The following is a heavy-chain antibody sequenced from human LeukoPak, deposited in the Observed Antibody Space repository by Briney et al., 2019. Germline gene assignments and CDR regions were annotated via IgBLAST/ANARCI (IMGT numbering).Heavy chain of an antibody. Sequence: KSSETLSLTCSVSGGSISGSTSYWGWIRQPPGEGLEWIGNIFHRGTTYHNPSLQRRVTFSVDTSKNLFSMNLTSVTVADTAVYYCARHGDRLRFAMDVWGQGTTVTVSS. CDR2: IFHRGTT. CDR3: ARHGDRLRFAMDV. V-gene: IGHV4-39*01. CDR1: GGSISGSTSY. D-gene: IGHD2-21*02. J-gene: IGHJ6*02.